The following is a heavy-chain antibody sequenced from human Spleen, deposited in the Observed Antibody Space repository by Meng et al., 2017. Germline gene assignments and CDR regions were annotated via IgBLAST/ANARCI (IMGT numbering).Heavy chain of an antibody. CDR2: INPNSGGT. J-gene: IGHJ4*02. D-gene: IGHD6-25*01. CDR3: ARDEDISAAGKLFGDY. V-gene: IGHV1-2*02. Sequence: ASVKVSCKASGYTFPDYWLHWVRQAPGQGLEWMGWINPNSGGTNYAQKFQGRVTMTRDTSISTAYMELSRLRSDDTAMYYCARDEDISAAGKLFGDYWGQGTLVTVSS. CDR1: GYTFPDYW.